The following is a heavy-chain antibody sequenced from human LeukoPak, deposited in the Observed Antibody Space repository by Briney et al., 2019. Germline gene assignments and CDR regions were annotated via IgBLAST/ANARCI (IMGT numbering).Heavy chain of an antibody. CDR3: ARVGYTSSWYYFDY. V-gene: IGHV4-4*02. J-gene: IGHJ4*02. D-gene: IGHD6-13*01. Sequence: SETLSLTCAVSGGSISSSNWRSWVRQPPGKGLALIGEVYHSGSTNYNPSLKSRVTISVDKSKNQFYLMLSSVTAADTAVYYCARVGYTSSWYYFDYWGQGTLVTVSS. CDR1: GGSISSSNW. CDR2: VYHSGST.